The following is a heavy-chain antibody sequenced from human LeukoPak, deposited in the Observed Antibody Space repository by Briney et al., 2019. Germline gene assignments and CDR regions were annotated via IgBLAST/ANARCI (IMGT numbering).Heavy chain of an antibody. J-gene: IGHJ3*02. CDR2: ISSSSTI. CDR3: ARLDSSGPDM. Sequence: GGSLRLSCAASGFFFSAYSMNWVRQAPENGLEWVSYISSSSTIYYADSVKGRFTISRDSAKNSLYLQMNSLRDEDTAVYYCARLDSSGPDMWGQGTMVTVSS. CDR1: GFFFSAYS. V-gene: IGHV3-48*02. D-gene: IGHD3-22*01.